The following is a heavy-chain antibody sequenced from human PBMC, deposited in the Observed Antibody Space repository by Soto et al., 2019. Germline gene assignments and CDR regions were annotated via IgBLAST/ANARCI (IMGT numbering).Heavy chain of an antibody. J-gene: IGHJ4*02. V-gene: IGHV1-18*01. D-gene: IGHD6-19*01. CDR3: ARGIAVAGTPYYFAY. Sequence: ASVKVSCKTSGYTFSNYGITWVRQAPGQPLEWLGWISLYSDGKNYAQKFQGRVYMTTDKSKSTAYMELRSLRSDDTAVYYCARGIAVAGTPYYFAYWGQGTLVIVSA. CDR1: GYTFSNYG. CDR2: ISLYSDGK.